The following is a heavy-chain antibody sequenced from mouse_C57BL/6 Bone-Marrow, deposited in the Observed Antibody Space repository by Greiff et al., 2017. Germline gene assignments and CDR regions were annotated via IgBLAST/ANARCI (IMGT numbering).Heavy chain of an antibody. Sequence: EVKLQESGAELVRPGASVKLSCTASGSNIKDYYMHWVKQRPEQGLEWIGRIIPADGDTEYAPKFQGKATMTADKSANTAYLQLSSLTSEDTAVYYCTTMLVPNYYAMDYWGQGTSVTVSS. CDR1: GSNIKDYY. V-gene: IGHV14-1*01. J-gene: IGHJ4*01. D-gene: IGHD6-2*01. CDR2: IIPADGDT. CDR3: TTMLVPNYYAMDY.